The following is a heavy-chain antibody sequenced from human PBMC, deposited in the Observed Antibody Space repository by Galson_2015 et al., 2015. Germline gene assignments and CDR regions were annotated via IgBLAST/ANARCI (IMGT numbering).Heavy chain of an antibody. J-gene: IGHJ6*02. CDR2: IYYSGSX. CDR1: GGSICSSNW. CDR3: AGTCGCDCYHTYYYGMDV. Sequence: LSLTCAVSGGSICSSNWWSWIRQPPGKGXEWIGYIYYSGSXXYNPSLKSRVTISVDTSKNQFSLKLSSVTAADTAVYYCAGTCGCDCYHTYYYGMDVWGQGTTVTVSS. D-gene: IGHD2-21*02. V-gene: IGHV4-59*01.